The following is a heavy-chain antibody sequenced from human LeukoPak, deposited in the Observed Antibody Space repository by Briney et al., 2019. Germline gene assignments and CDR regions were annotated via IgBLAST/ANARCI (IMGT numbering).Heavy chain of an antibody. CDR2: ISYDGSNK. J-gene: IGHJ4*02. CDR3: ATGKTERWFGELYYFDY. D-gene: IGHD3-10*01. Sequence: PGGSLRLSCAASGFTSSSYAMHWVRQAPGKGLEWVAVISYDGSNKYYADSAKGRFTISRDNAKNSLYLQMNSLRAEDTAVYYCATGKTERWFGELYYFDYWAREPWSPSPQ. V-gene: IGHV3-30-3*01. CDR1: GFTSSSYA.